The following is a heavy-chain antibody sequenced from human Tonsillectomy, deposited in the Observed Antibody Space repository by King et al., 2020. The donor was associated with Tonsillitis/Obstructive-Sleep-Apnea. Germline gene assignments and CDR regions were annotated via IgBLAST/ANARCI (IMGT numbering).Heavy chain of an antibody. CDR1: GVTFSNAW. J-gene: IGHJ6*02. Sequence: VQLVESGGGLVKPGGSLRLSCVGSGVTFSNAWMNCVREAPGKGLEWVGRNKSKSDGGTTEYAAPVKGRFTISRDDSKNTLFLQMNSLRTEDTAEYYCITVNDLDYDEYESLYFVGLDVWGQGTTVTVAS. CDR3: ITVNDLDYDEYESLYFVGLDV. D-gene: IGHD4-17*01. CDR2: NKSKSDGGTT. V-gene: IGHV3-15*07.